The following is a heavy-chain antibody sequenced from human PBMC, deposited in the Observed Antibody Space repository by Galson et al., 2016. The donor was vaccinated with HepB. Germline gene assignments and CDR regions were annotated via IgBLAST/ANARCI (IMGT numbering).Heavy chain of an antibody. Sequence: TLSLTCSVSGGSFGRYSYYWTWIRQPVGKGLEWIGRIYSHGTTNYNPSLKSRVSISVARSTTRFPLDLMSVTAADTGVYYCGQIVTEVTVEDYWGQGTLATVFS. J-gene: IGHJ4*02. CDR1: GGSFGRYSYY. CDR3: GQIVTEVTVEDY. D-gene: IGHD3-16*02. CDR2: IYSHGTT. V-gene: IGHV4-61*02.